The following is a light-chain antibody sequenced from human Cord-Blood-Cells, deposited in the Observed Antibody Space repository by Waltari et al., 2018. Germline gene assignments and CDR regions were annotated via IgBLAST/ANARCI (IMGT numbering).Light chain of an antibody. V-gene: IGKV1-8*01. CDR2: AAS. Sequence: AIRMTHSPSSFSASTGDRVTITCRASQGISSYLAWYQQKPGKAPKLLIYAASTLQSGVPSRFSGSGSGTDFTLTISCLQSEDFATYYCQQYYSNPLTFGGGTKVEIK. J-gene: IGKJ4*01. CDR3: QQYYSNPLT. CDR1: QGISSY.